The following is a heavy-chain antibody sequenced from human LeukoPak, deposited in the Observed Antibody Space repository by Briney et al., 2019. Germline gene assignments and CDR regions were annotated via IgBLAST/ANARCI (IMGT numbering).Heavy chain of an antibody. CDR1: GGSFSGYY. V-gene: IGHV4-34*01. J-gene: IGHJ4*02. D-gene: IGHD3-10*01. CDR3: ARRGLD. Sequence: SETLSLTCAVYGGSFSGYYWSWIRQPPGKGLEWIGSIYHSGSTYYNPSLKSRVTISVDTSKNQFSLKLSSVTAADTAVYYCARRGLDWGQGTLVTVSS. CDR2: IYHSGST.